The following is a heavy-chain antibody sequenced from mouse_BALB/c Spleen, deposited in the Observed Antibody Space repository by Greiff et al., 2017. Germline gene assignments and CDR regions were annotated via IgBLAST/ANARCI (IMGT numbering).Heavy chain of an antibody. J-gene: IGHJ3*01. CDR2: INPYNDGT. V-gene: IGHV1-14*01. CDR1: GYTFTSYV. Sequence: VQLKESGPELVKPGASVKMSCKASGYTFTSYVMHWVKQKPGQGLEWIGYINPYNDGTKYNEKFKGKATLTSDKSSSTAYMELSSLTSEDSAVYYCKLYGNPWFAYWGQGTLVTVSA. D-gene: IGHD2-1*01. CDR3: KLYGNPWFAY.